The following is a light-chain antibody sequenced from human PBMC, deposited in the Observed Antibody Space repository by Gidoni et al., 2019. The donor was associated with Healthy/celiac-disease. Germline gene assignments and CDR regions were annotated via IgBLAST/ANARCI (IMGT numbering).Light chain of an antibody. CDR1: QDISKS. J-gene: IGKJ3*01. CDR2: AAS. CDR3: QQNKSDPYT. V-gene: IGKV1-16*02. Sequence: DIQMTQPPSSQSASVGDSVTITCRASQDISKSLAWFQQKPGKAPKPLIHAASTLQSGVPSKFSGSGSGTYFTLIITSLQPEDFATYYCQQNKSDPYTFGPGTKVEIK.